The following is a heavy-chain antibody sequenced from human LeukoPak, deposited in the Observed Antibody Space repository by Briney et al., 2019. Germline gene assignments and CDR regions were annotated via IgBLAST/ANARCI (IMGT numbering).Heavy chain of an antibody. Sequence: PGGSLRLSCAASGFTFSSYAMSWVRQAPGKGLEWVSAISGSGGSTYYADSVKGRFTISRDNSKNTLYLQMNSLRAEDTAVYYCAKDPLYYYDSSGYSSGYWGQGTLVTVSS. CDR2: ISGSGGST. D-gene: IGHD3-22*01. CDR3: AKDPLYYYDSSGYSSGY. V-gene: IGHV3-23*01. CDR1: GFTFSSYA. J-gene: IGHJ4*02.